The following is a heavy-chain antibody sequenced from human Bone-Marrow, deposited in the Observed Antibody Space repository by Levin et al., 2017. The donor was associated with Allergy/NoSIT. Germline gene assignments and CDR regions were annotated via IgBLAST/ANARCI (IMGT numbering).Heavy chain of an antibody. V-gene: IGHV4-30-4*01. CDR1: GVSISSTDHY. CDR2: FYFAGTT. J-gene: IGHJ4*02. Sequence: PSETLSLTCTVSGVSISSTDHYWSWIRQAPGQGLEWVGYFYFAGTTYYNPSLDSRLTISVDTSNSQFSLKLRSLTAADTAVYYCARGSGWGVTYFDSWGQGTLVTVSS. D-gene: IGHD1-26*01. CDR3: ARGSGWGVTYFDS.